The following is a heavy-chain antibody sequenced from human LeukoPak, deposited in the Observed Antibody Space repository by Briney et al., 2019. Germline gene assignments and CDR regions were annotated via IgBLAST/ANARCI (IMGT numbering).Heavy chain of an antibody. V-gene: IGHV4-39*01. CDR2: FYYSGGT. CDR1: GGSISSSTYY. J-gene: IGHJ4*02. Sequence: SETLSLTCTVSGGSISSSTYYWGWIRQPPGKGLEWIGSFYYSGGTYSNPSLKSRVTIFVDTSKNQFSLKLNSVTAADTAVYYCARHRSSLIVVAPFDYWGQGTLVTVSS. D-gene: IGHD3-22*01. CDR3: ARHRSSLIVVAPFDY.